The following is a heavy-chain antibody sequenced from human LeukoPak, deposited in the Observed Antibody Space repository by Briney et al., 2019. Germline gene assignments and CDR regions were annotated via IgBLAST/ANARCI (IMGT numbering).Heavy chain of an antibody. D-gene: IGHD4-17*01. CDR1: GFTFSSYE. J-gene: IGHJ6*02. CDR2: ISSSGSTI. Sequence: GGSLRLSCAASGFTFSSYEMNWVRQAPGKGLEWVSYISSSGSTIYYADSVKGRFTISRDNAKNSLYLQMSSLRAEDTAVYYCARDDGDYAVDYYYGMDVWGQGTTVTVSS. V-gene: IGHV3-48*03. CDR3: ARDDGDYAVDYYYGMDV.